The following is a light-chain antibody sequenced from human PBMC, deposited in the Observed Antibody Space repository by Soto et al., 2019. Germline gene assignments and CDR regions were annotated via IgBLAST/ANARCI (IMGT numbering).Light chain of an antibody. V-gene: IGKV3-11*01. CDR2: DAS. CDR1: QSVSGY. Sequence: IVLTPSPATLSLSPGERATLSCRASQSVSGYLAWFQQKPGQAPSLLIYDASNRATGIPARFSGSGSGTDFTLTISSLEPEDFAIYYRQQRSNWPLTFGGGTRLEIK. CDR3: QQRSNWPLT. J-gene: IGKJ5*01.